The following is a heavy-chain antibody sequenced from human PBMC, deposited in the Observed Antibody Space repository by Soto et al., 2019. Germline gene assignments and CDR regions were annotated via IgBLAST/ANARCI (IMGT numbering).Heavy chain of an antibody. Sequence: EVQLVESGGGLVQPGGSLRLSCAASAFTFRNYWMSWVRQAPGKGLEWVANIKQDGSEKYYVDSVKGRFTISRDNAKSSLYLQINSLRAEDTAVYYCERVDCSSIGCYGDYSDYGMDVWGQGTTVTVS. CDR1: AFTFRNYW. V-gene: IGHV3-7*05. J-gene: IGHJ6*02. D-gene: IGHD2-2*01. CDR2: IKQDGSEK. CDR3: ERVDCSSIGCYGDYSDYGMDV.